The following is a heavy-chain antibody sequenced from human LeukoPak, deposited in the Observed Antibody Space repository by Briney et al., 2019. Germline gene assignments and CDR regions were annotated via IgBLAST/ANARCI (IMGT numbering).Heavy chain of an antibody. Sequence: GGSLRLSCAASGFSLSSYDMHWVRQATGKGLEWVSAIGTAGDTYYPDSVKGRFTISRDNSKNTLYLQMNSLRAEDTAVYYCATRLRFLEWFSYYMDVWGKGTTVTVSS. J-gene: IGHJ6*03. CDR2: IGTAGDT. CDR3: ATRLRFLEWFSYYMDV. CDR1: GFSLSSYD. V-gene: IGHV3-13*01. D-gene: IGHD3-3*01.